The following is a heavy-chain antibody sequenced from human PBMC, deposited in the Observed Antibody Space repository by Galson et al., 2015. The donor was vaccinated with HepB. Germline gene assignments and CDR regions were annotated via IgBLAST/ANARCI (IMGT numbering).Heavy chain of an antibody. D-gene: IGHD2-21*01. V-gene: IGHV3-23*01. CDR3: AKDSEGDYGYFDL. CDR2: ISGSGGST. CDR1: GFTFSSYA. Sequence: SLRLSCAASGFTFSSYAMSWVRQAPGKGLEWVSAISGSGGSTYYADSVKGRFTISRDNSKNTLYLQMNSLRAEDTAVYYCAKDSEGDYGYFDLWGRGTLVTVSS. J-gene: IGHJ2*01.